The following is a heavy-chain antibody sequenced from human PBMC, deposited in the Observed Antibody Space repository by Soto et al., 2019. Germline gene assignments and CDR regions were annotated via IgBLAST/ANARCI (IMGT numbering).Heavy chain of an antibody. Sequence: GGSLRLSCAASGFTFSSYSMNWVRQAPGKGLEWVSSISSSSSYIYYADSVKGRFTISRDNAKNSLYLQMNSLRAGDTAVYYCARDLVYAAASFDYWGQGTLVTVSS. CDR2: ISSSSSYI. V-gene: IGHV3-21*01. J-gene: IGHJ4*02. D-gene: IGHD6-13*01. CDR1: GFTFSSYS. CDR3: ARDLVYAAASFDY.